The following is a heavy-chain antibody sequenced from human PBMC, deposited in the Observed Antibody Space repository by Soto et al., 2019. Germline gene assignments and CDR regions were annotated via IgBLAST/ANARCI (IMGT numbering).Heavy chain of an antibody. CDR2: ISSSSSTI. D-gene: IGHD3-22*01. V-gene: IGHV3-48*02. CDR3: ARDRTGYYYDSSAYLEPPDAFDI. CDR1: GFTFSSYS. Sequence: PGGSLRLSCAASGFTFSSYSMNWVRQAPGKGLEWVSYISSSSSTIYYADSVKGRFTISRDNAKNSLYLQMNSLRDEDTAVYYCARDRTGYYYDSSAYLEPPDAFDIWGQGTMVTVSS. J-gene: IGHJ3*02.